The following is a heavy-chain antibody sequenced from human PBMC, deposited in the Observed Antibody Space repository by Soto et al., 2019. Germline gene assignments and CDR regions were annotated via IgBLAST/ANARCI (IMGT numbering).Heavy chain of an antibody. CDR3: ARAMGMRGTHYYYYYGTDV. CDR2: IYHSGST. Sequence: SLTCAVSGGSISSSNWWSWVRQPPGKGLEWIGEIYHSGSTNYNPSLKSRVTISVDKSKNQFSLKLSSVTAADTAVYYCARAMGMRGTHYYYYYGTDVWGQGTTVTVSS. CDR1: GGSISSSNW. J-gene: IGHJ6*02. V-gene: IGHV4-4*02. D-gene: IGHD7-27*01.